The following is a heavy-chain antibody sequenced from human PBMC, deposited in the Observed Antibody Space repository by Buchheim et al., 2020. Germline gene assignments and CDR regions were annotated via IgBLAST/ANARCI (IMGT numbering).Heavy chain of an antibody. D-gene: IGHD4-17*01. CDR3: ARGYGDYGMDV. J-gene: IGHJ6*02. CDR2: IYYSGST. V-gene: IGHV4-59*01. Sequence: QVQLQESGPGLVKPSETLSLTCTLSGGSISSYYWSWIRQPPRKGLEWIGYIYYSGSTNYNPSLKSRVTIPVPTSKNQSPLNVSSVSAADTAVYYCARGYGDYGMDVWGQGTT. CDR1: GGSISSYY.